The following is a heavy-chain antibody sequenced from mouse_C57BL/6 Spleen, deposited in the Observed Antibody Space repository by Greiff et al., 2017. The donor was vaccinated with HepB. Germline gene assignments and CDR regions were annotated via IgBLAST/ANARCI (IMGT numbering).Heavy chain of an antibody. CDR1: GFTFSSYA. CDR3: AREASSYYAMDY. V-gene: IGHV5-4*01. D-gene: IGHD6-1*01. J-gene: IGHJ4*01. CDR2: ISDGGSYT. Sequence: EVKLMESGGGLVKPGGSLKLSCAASGFTFSSYAMSWVRQTPEKRLEWVATISDGGSYTYYPDNVKGRFTISRDNAKNNLYLQMSHLKSEDTAMYYCAREASSYYAMDYWGQGTSATVSS.